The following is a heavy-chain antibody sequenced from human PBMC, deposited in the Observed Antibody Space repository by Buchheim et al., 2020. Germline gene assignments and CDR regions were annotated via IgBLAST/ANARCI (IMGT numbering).Heavy chain of an antibody. CDR2: IVPSGSTA. D-gene: IGHD1/OR15-1a*01. J-gene: IGHJ4*02. V-gene: IGHV3-48*01. CDR1: GFTFSDYG. Sequence: EVQLVESGGGLVQPGGSLRLSCEASGFTFSDYGMNWVRQAPGKGLEWVSHIVPSGSTAYYADSVKGRFTISRDNAKKSVNLQMNSLRVEDTATYYCARHRNSAPTGWGQGTL. CDR3: ARHRNSAPTG.